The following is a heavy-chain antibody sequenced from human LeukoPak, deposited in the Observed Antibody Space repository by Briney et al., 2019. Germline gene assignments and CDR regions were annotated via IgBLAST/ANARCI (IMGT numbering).Heavy chain of an antibody. Sequence: GASVRVSCKASGYTFTSYAMHWVRQAPGQRLEWMGWINAGNGNTKYSLKFQGRVTITRDTSASTAYMELSSLRSEDTAVYYCASGYCSSTSCSKVYYYYGMDVWGQGTTVTVSS. CDR1: GYTFTSYA. V-gene: IGHV1-3*01. J-gene: IGHJ6*02. CDR2: INAGNGNT. CDR3: ASGYCSSTSCSKVYYYYGMDV. D-gene: IGHD2-2*01.